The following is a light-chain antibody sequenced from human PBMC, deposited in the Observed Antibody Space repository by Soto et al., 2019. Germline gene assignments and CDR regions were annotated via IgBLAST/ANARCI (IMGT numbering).Light chain of an antibody. J-gene: IGLJ2*01. V-gene: IGLV1-47*01. Sequence: QSVLTQPPSASGVPGQTVTISCSGRSSNIGSNYVYWYQQLPETAPRLLLYRADQRPSGIPDRFSGSKSGTSASLAISGLRSEDEADYYCAAWDDTLSGLVFGGGTKLTVL. CDR3: AAWDDTLSGLV. CDR2: RAD. CDR1: SSNIGSNY.